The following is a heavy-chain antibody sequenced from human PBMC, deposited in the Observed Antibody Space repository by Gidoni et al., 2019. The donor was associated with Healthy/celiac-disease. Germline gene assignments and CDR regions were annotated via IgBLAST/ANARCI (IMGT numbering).Heavy chain of an antibody. CDR3: ARALQLERLSMGH. CDR1: GFTFSTYW. CDR2: INSDGNST. D-gene: IGHD1-1*01. V-gene: IGHV3-74*01. Sequence: EVQLVESGGGLVQPGGSLRLSCAASGFTFSTYWMHWVRQAPGKGLVWVSRINSDGNSTTYADSVKGRFTISRDNAKNTLYLQMNSLRAEDTAVYYCARALQLERLSMGHWGQGTLVTVSS. J-gene: IGHJ4*02.